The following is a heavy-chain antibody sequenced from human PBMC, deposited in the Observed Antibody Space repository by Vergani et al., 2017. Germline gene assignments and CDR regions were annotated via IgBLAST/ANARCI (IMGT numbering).Heavy chain of an antibody. CDR3: ARTYDSSGYIFDY. CDR2: IYHSGST. CDR1: GYSISSGYY. Sequence: QVQLQESGPGLVKPSETLSLTCTVSGYSISSGYYWGWIRQPPGKGVEWIGSIYHSGSTYYNPSLKSRVTISVDTSKNQFSLKLSSVTAAETAVYYCARTYDSSGYIFDYWGQGTLVTVSS. V-gene: IGHV4-38-2*02. J-gene: IGHJ4*02. D-gene: IGHD3-22*01.